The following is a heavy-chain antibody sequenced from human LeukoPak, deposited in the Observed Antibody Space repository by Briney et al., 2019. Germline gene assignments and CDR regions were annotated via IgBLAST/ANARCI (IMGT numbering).Heavy chain of an antibody. J-gene: IGHJ3*02. D-gene: IGHD3-10*01. V-gene: IGHV4-38-2*02. CDR1: GYSISSGYY. CDR3: ARGQLWFGESFDI. Sequence: SETLSLTCTVSGYSISSGYYWGWIRQPPGKGLEWIGSIYHSGSTYYNPSLKSRVTISVDTSKNQFSLKLSSVSAADTAVYYCARGQLWFGESFDIWGQGTMVTVSS. CDR2: IYHSGST.